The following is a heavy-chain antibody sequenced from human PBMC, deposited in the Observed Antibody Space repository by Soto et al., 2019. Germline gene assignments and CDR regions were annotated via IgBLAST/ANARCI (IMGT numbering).Heavy chain of an antibody. CDR3: ARGGGYGDGDAFDI. J-gene: IGHJ3*02. Sequence: GGSLRLSCAASGFTVSSNYMSWVRQAPGKGLEWVSVIYSGGSTYYADSVKGRFTISRDNSKNTLYLQMNSLRAEDTAVYYCARGGGYGDGDAFDIWGQGTMVTVSS. CDR2: IYSGGST. CDR1: GFTVSSNY. D-gene: IGHD4-17*01. V-gene: IGHV3-66*01.